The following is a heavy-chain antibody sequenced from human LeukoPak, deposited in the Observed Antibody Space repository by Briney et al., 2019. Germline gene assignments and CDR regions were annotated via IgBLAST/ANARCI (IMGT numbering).Heavy chain of an antibody. V-gene: IGHV3-43*02. D-gene: IGHD3-22*01. J-gene: IGHJ4*02. CDR1: GFTFSDRY. CDR3: AKGTQYYYDSSGYYVGYFDY. CDR2: ISGDGGST. Sequence: PGGSLRLSCTASGFTFSDRYIDWVRQAPGKGLEWVSLISGDGGSTYYADSVKGRFTISRDNSKNSLYLQMNSLRTEDTALYYCAKGTQYYYDSSGYYVGYFDYWGQGTLVTVSS.